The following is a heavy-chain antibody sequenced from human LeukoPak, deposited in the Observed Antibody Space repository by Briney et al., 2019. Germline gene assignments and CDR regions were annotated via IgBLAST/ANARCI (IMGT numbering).Heavy chain of an antibody. CDR3: ARSPSSYNYDSSGYTNY. V-gene: IGHV1-46*01. CDR1: GYTFTSYY. J-gene: IGHJ4*02. Sequence: ASVKVSCKASGYTFTSYYMHWVRQAPGQGLEWMGIINPSGGSTSYAQKFQGRVTMTRDTSTSTVYMELSSLRSEDTAVYYCARSPSSYNYDSSGYTNYWGQGTLVTVSS. CDR2: INPSGGST. D-gene: IGHD3-22*01.